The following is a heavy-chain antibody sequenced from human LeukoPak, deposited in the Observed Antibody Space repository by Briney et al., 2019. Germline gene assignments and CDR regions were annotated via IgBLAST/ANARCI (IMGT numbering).Heavy chain of an antibody. J-gene: IGHJ4*02. CDR2: IYYSGGT. D-gene: IGHD5-24*01. V-gene: IGHV4-59*07. CDR3: ARVGARPRDGYTFFDS. Sequence: TATLSLTCTVSGGSISRYYWSWIRQPPGKGLEWIGYIYYSGGTKYNPSLESRVTISSDTSKNQFSLNLSSVTAADTAIYYCARVGARPRDGYTFFDSWGQGTLVTLSS. CDR1: GGSISRYY.